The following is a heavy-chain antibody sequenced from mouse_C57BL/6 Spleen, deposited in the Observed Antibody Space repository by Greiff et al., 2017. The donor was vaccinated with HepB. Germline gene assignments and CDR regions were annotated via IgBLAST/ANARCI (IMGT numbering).Heavy chain of an antibody. Sequence: EVQLVESGGGLVKPGGSLKLSCAASGFTFSDYGMHWVRQAPEKGLEWVAYISSGSSTIYYADTVKGRFTISRDNAKNTLFLQMTSLRSEDTAMYYCARSAYYSNYYYFDYWGQGTTLTVSS. CDR2: ISSGSSTI. J-gene: IGHJ2*01. D-gene: IGHD2-5*01. CDR3: ARSAYYSNYYYFDY. V-gene: IGHV5-17*01. CDR1: GFTFSDYG.